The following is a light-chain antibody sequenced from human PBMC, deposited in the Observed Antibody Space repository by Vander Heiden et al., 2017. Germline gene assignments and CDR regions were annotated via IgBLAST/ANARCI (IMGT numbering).Light chain of an antibody. J-gene: IGLJ3*02. Sequence: SVLTQPPSVSGAPGQRVTISCTGSSSNIGAGYDVHWYQQLPGTAPKLLIYGNSNRTSGVPDRFSGSKSGTSASLAITGLQAEDEADYYCQSYESSLSGWVFGGGTKLTVL. CDR2: GNS. CDR1: SSNIGAGYD. CDR3: QSYESSLSGWV. V-gene: IGLV1-40*01.